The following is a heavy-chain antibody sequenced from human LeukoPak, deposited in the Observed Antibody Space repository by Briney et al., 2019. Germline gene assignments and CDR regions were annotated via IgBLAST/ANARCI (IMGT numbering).Heavy chain of an antibody. V-gene: IGHV4-30-2*01. CDR1: GGSISSGGYS. CDR2: IYHSGST. CDR3: ARDGPASSLYYFDY. Sequence: PSETLSLTCAVSGGSISSGGYSWSWIRQPPGKGLEWIGYIYHSGSTYYNPSLKSRVTISVDRSKNQFSLKLSSVTAADTAVYYCARDGPASSLYYFDYWGQGTLVTVSS. J-gene: IGHJ4*02. D-gene: IGHD6-13*01.